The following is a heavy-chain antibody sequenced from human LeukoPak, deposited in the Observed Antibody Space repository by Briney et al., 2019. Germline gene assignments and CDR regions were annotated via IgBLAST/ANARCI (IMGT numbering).Heavy chain of an antibody. CDR3: ARQTAMGRSGDY. CDR1: GYSFTSYC. D-gene: IGHD5-18*01. CDR2: IDPSDSET. J-gene: IGHJ4*02. V-gene: IGHV5-51*01. Sequence: GESLKISCKASGYSFTSYCIGWVRQMPGKGLEWMGIIDPSDSETRYTPSFQGQVTISVDKSLTTAYLQWNSLKASDTAMYYCARQTAMGRSGDYWGQGTLVTVPS.